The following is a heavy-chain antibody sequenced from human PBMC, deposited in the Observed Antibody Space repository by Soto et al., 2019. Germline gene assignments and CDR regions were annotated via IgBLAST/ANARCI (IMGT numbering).Heavy chain of an antibody. Sequence: EASVKVTCKASGYTFTGYYMHWVRQAPGQGLEWMGWINPNSGGTNYAQKFQGWVTMTRDTSISTAYMELSRLRSDDTAVYYCARSLAYCGGDCYSADAFDIWGQGTMVTVSS. V-gene: IGHV1-2*04. CDR2: INPNSGGT. CDR1: GYTFTGYY. D-gene: IGHD2-21*02. CDR3: ARSLAYCGGDCYSADAFDI. J-gene: IGHJ3*02.